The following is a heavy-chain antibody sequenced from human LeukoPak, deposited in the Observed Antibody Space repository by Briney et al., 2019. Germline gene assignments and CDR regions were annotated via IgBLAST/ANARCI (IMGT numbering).Heavy chain of an antibody. D-gene: IGHD3-10*01. CDR1: GVSLSSGSNY. J-gene: IGHJ3*02. V-gene: IGHV4-39*07. Sequence: PSETLSLTCSVSGVSLSSGSNYWGWIRQPPGKTLEWIGSIYSSGNTYYNPSLKSRVIILIDTAKNHFSLNLSSVTAADTAVYYCARSDGYGLVGIWGQGTMVTVSS. CDR3: ARSDGYGLVGI. CDR2: IYSSGNT.